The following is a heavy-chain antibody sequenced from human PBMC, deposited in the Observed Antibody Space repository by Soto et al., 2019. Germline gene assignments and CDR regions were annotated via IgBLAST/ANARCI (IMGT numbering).Heavy chain of an antibody. V-gene: IGHV1-69*01. Sequence: QVQLVQSGAEVKEPGSAVKVSCKAPADSFSSYGISWVRQAPGQGLEWMGGIIPIFDTTNYAEKFQGRVTITADESTKTAYMELSSLRSEDTALYYCARVFPDGWVEPGVVRGYLDTWGRGTLVTVSS. CDR1: ADSFSSYG. D-gene: IGHD3-3*01. CDR2: IIPIFDTT. J-gene: IGHJ4*02. CDR3: ARVFPDGWVEPGVVRGYLDT.